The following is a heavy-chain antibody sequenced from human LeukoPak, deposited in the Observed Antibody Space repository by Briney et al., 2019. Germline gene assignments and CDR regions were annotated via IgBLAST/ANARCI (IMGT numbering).Heavy chain of an antibody. Sequence: KPSETLSLTCAVYGGSFSGYYWSWIRQPPGKGLEWIGEINHSGSTNYNLSLKSRVTISVDTSKNQFSLKLSSVTAADTAVYYCGAQPYDSSGYAYLGYYGMDVWGQGTTVTVSS. CDR1: GGSFSGYY. V-gene: IGHV4-34*01. CDR3: GAQPYDSSGYAYLGYYGMDV. D-gene: IGHD3-22*01. CDR2: INHSGST. J-gene: IGHJ6*02.